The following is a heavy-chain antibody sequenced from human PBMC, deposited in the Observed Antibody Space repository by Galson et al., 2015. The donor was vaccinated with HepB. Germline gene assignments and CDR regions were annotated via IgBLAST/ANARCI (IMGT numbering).Heavy chain of an antibody. CDR1: GFTFSSYS. V-gene: IGHV3-21*01. D-gene: IGHD6-13*01. J-gene: IGHJ6*02. Sequence: SLRLSCAASGFTFSSYSMNWVRQAPGKGLKWVSSISSSSSYIYYADSVKGRFTISGDNAKNSLYLQMNSLRAEDTAVYYCARGDIADYYYYYGMDVWGQGTTVTVSS. CDR3: ARGDIADYYYYYGMDV. CDR2: ISSSSSYI.